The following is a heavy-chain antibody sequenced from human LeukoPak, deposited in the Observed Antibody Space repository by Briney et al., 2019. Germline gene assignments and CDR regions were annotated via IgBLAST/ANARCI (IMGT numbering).Heavy chain of an antibody. V-gene: IGHV4-61*08. CDR1: GGSISSGGYY. CDR2: IYYSGST. D-gene: IGHD2-21*01. Sequence: PSETLSLTCTVSGGSISSGGYYWSWIRQPPGKGLEWIGYIYYSGSTNYNPSLKSRVTISVDTSKNQFSLKLSSVTAADTAVYYCARALEIEYYFDYWGQGTLVTVSS. CDR3: ARALEIEYYFDY. J-gene: IGHJ4*02.